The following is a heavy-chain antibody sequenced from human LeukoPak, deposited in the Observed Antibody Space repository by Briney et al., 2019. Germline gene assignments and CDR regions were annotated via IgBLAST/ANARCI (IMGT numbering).Heavy chain of an antibody. D-gene: IGHD3-10*01. V-gene: IGHV3-7*01. Sequence: GGSLRLSCAASGFTFSSYWMSWVRQAPGKGLEWVANIKQDGSEKYYVDSVKGRFTISRDNVKNSLYLQMNSLRAEDTAVYYCARDQAGYYGSGSYPDAFDIWGRGTMVTVSS. J-gene: IGHJ3*02. CDR1: GFTFSSYW. CDR3: ARDQAGYYGSGSYPDAFDI. CDR2: IKQDGSEK.